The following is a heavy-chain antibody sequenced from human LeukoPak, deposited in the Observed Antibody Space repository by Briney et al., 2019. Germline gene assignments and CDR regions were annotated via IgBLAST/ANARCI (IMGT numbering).Heavy chain of an antibody. D-gene: IGHD2-15*01. V-gene: IGHV3-21*01. CDR1: GFTFSSYS. CDR2: ISSSTTYI. Sequence: GGSLRLSCAASGFTFSSYSLNWVRQAPGKGLEWVSSISSSTTYIYYTDSVKGRFSISRDNAKNSVYLQMNSLRAEDTAVYYCARGVCGGNCYYKFDIWGQGTMVTVSS. CDR3: ARGVCGGNCYYKFDI. J-gene: IGHJ3*02.